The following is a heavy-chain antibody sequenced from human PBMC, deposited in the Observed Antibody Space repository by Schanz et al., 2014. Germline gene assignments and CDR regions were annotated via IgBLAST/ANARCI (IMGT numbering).Heavy chain of an antibody. CDR1: GFSFSTYA. D-gene: IGHD3-22*01. J-gene: IGHJ5*02. Sequence: EVQLVESGGGLVQPGGSLRLSCAASGFSFSTYAMNWVRQAPGKGLEWVSLISGRGASTHYADSVKGRFTLPRDNSRNPLYLPMTGLTAEDTTLYLCATAASSGNNTCYRGKLDPWGQGTLVTVSS. V-gene: IGHV3-23*04. CDR3: ATAASSGNNTCYRGKLDP. CDR2: ISGRGAST.